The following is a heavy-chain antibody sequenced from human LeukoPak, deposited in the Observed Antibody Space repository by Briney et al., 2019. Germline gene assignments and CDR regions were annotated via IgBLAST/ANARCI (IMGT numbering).Heavy chain of an antibody. Sequence: ASMKVSCKVSGYTLTELSMHWVRQAPGKGLEWMGGFDPEDGETIYAQKFQGRVTMTEDTSTDTAYMELSSLRSEDTAVYYCATVPRIFGVVISPAPWGMDVWGQGTTVTVSS. CDR2: FDPEDGET. CDR1: GYTLTELS. J-gene: IGHJ6*02. V-gene: IGHV1-24*01. D-gene: IGHD3-3*01. CDR3: ATVPRIFGVVISPAPWGMDV.